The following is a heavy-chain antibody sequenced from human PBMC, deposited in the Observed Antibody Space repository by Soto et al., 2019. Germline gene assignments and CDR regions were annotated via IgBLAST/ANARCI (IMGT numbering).Heavy chain of an antibody. D-gene: IGHD2-15*01. V-gene: IGHV2-5*02. Sequence: SGPTLVNPTQTLTLTCTFSGFSLSTSGVGVGWIRQPPGKALEWLALIYWDDDKRYSPSLKSRLTITKDTSKNQVVLTMTNMDPVDTATYYCAHLGYCSGGSCYSHPNWFDPWGQGTLVTVSS. J-gene: IGHJ5*02. CDR1: GFSLSTSGVG. CDR3: AHLGYCSGGSCYSHPNWFDP. CDR2: IYWDDDK.